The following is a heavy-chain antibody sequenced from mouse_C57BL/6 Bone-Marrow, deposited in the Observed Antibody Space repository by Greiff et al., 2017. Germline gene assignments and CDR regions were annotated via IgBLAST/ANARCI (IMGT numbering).Heavy chain of an antibody. CDR3: TRSRRWLLRWCAY. CDR2: IYPGNSDT. CDR1: GYTFTSYW. D-gene: IGHD2-3*01. J-gene: IGHJ3*01. V-gene: IGHV1-5*01. Sequence: VQLQQSGTVLARPGASVKMSCKTSGYTFTSYWMHWVKQRPGQGLEWIGAIYPGNSDTSYNQKFKGKAKLTAVTSASTAYMELSSLTNEDSAVYYGTRSRRWLLRWCAYWGQGTLVTVSA.